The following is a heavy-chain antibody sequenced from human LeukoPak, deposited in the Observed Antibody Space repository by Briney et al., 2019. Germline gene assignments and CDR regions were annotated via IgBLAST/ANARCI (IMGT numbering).Heavy chain of an antibody. D-gene: IGHD3-22*01. V-gene: IGHV3-30-3*01. CDR2: ISYDGSNK. CDR3: AREAYYYDSSGYLQGNWFDP. J-gene: IGHJ5*02. Sequence: GGSLRLSCAASGFTFSSYAMSWVRQAPGKGLEWVAVISYDGSNKYYADSVKGRFTISRDNSKNTLYLQMNSLRAEDTAVYYCAREAYYYDSSGYLQGNWFDPWGQGTLVTVSS. CDR1: GFTFSSYA.